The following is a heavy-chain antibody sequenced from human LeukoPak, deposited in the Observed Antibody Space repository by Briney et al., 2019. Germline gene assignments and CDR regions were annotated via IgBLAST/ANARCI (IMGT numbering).Heavy chain of an antibody. CDR2: IYYTGSS. CDR1: GGSVSSSTYY. Sequence: SETLSLTCAVSGGSVSSSTYYWGWIRQPPGKGLEWIGNIYYTGSSYYNPSLKSRVTMSVDTSKNQFSLKMNPVTAADTAAYYCARLSKGRYFDYIFDFWGQGTLLTVSS. CDR3: ARLSKGRYFDYIFDF. J-gene: IGHJ4*02. V-gene: IGHV4-39*01. D-gene: IGHD3-9*01.